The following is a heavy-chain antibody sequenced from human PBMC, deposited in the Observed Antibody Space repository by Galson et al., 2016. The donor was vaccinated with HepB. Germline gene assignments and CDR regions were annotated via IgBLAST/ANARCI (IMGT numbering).Heavy chain of an antibody. CDR3: LRTDPTGNWFDP. J-gene: IGHJ5*02. V-gene: IGHV4-39*01. CDR2: IYHTGST. CDR1: GDSMDSSSYY. Sequence: SETLSLTCTVSGDSMDSSSYYWGWVRQSPGKGLEWIGSIYHTGSTYHNPSLKSRLTMSVDTSKNQFSLKLSSMTAADTAVYYCLRTDPTGNWFDPWGQGTLVTVSP.